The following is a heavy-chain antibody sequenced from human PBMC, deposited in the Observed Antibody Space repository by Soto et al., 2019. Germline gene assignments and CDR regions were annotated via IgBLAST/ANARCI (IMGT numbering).Heavy chain of an antibody. CDR3: ARVGYYDFWSGYRGQAFYYYYYGMDV. CDR2: INPSGGST. J-gene: IGHJ6*02. Sequence: ASVKVSCKASGYTFTSYYMHWVRQAPGQGLEWMGIINPSGGSTSYAQKFQGRVTTTRDTSTSTVYMELSSLRSEDTAVYYCARVGYYDFWSGYRGQAFYYYYYGMDVRGQGTTVTVSS. D-gene: IGHD3-3*01. CDR1: GYTFTSYY. V-gene: IGHV1-46*01.